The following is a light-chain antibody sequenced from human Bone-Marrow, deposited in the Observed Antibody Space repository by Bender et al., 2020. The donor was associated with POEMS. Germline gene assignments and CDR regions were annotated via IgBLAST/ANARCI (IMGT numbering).Light chain of an antibody. V-gene: IGLV2-11*01. CDR1: SSDVGKYNY. CDR2: DVS. J-gene: IGLJ3*02. CDR3: CSYAGNSAWV. Sequence: QSALTQPPSVSGSPGQSVTISCSGTSSDVGKYNYVSWYQQHPGKAPKLMIYDVSNRPSGVSNRFSGSKSGNTASLTISGLQAEDEADYYCCSYAGNSAWVFGGGTKLTVL.